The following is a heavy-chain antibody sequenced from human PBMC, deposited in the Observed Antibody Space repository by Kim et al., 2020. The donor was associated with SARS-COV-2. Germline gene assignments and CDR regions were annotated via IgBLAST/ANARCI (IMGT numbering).Heavy chain of an antibody. J-gene: IGHJ1*01. CDR1: GASIRSSSHY. D-gene: IGHD6-6*01. CDR2: IYHLGNT. CDR3: ATPVPLGALEH. Sequence: SETLSLTCTVSGASIRSSSHYWGWIRQAPGRGLEWIGSIYHLGNTYYNPSLEDRLTVSVDTSKNQFSLSLTSVTAADTAVYYCATPVPLGALEHWGQGT. V-gene: IGHV4-39*03.